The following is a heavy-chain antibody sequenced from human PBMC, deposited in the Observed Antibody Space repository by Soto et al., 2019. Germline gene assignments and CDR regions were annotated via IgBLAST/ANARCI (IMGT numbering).Heavy chain of an antibody. V-gene: IGHV3-30*18. D-gene: IGHD3-10*01. J-gene: IGHJ4*02. CDR1: GKAFRSRG. CDR2: ISYDGSNK. CDR3: AKPLFTMVRGAYDY. Sequence: RLSCAPAGKAFRSRGMPCHQKTPGKGLEWVAVISYDGSNKYYADSVKGRFTISRDNSKNTLYLQMNSLRAEDTAVYYCAKPLFTMVRGAYDYWGQGTLVTVSS.